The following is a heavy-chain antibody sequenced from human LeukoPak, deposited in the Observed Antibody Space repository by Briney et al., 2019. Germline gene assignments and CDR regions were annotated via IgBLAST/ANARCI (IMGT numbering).Heavy chain of an antibody. J-gene: IGHJ4*02. D-gene: IGHD3-22*01. CDR2: ISGDGGNT. Sequence: GGSLRLSCAASGFTFDDYAMHWVRQAPGKGLEWVSLISGDGGNTYYADSVKGRFTISRDNSKNSLYLQMNSLRTEDTALYYCAKDFHGAANYYDSSGLTSLPDYWGQGTLVTVSS. CDR3: AKDFHGAANYYDSSGLTSLPDY. CDR1: GFTFDDYA. V-gene: IGHV3-43*02.